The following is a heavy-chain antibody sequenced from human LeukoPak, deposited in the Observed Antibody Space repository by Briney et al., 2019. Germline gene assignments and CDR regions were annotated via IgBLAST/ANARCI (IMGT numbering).Heavy chain of an antibody. J-gene: IGHJ6*03. V-gene: IGHV4-34*11. Sequence: SETLSLTCAVYGGSFSGYYWSWIRQPPGKGLEWIGYIYYSGSTNYNPSLKSRVTISVDTSKNQFSLKLSSVTAADTAVYYCARGFGAGGSSAGDYYYYYMDVWGKGTTVTVSS. CDR3: ARGFGAGGSSAGDYYYYYMDV. CDR2: IYYSGST. CDR1: GGSFSGYY. D-gene: IGHD6-6*01.